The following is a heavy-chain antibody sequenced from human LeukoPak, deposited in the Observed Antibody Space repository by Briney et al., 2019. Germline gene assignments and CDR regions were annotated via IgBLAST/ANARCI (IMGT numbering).Heavy chain of an antibody. CDR2: ISGSGGRT. J-gene: IGHJ4*02. CDR3: AKDRAYYDSSGLFDY. Sequence: GGSLRLSCAASGFTFSSYDMSWVRQAPGKGLEWVSDISGSGGRTHYADSVKGRFTISRGNSKNTLYLQMNSLRAEDTAVYYCAKDRAYYDSSGLFDYWGQGTLVTVSS. D-gene: IGHD3-22*01. V-gene: IGHV3-23*01. CDR1: GFTFSSYD.